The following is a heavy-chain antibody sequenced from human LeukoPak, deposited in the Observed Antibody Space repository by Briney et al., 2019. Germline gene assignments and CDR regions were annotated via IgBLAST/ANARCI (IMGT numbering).Heavy chain of an antibody. V-gene: IGHV4-59*12. CDR2: IYYSGST. Sequence: PSETLSLTCTVSGGSISSYYWSWIRQPPGKGLEWIGYIYYSGSTNYNPSLKSRVTISEDTSKNQFSLKLSSVTAADTAVYYCARDVVAAPGTWDYWGQGTLVTVSS. D-gene: IGHD6-13*01. J-gene: IGHJ4*02. CDR1: GGSISSYY. CDR3: ARDVVAAPGTWDY.